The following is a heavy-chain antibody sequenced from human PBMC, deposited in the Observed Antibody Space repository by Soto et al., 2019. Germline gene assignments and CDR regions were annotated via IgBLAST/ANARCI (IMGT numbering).Heavy chain of an antibody. J-gene: IGHJ3*01. V-gene: IGHV3-23*01. CDR1: GFSFRNYD. Sequence: QKISCAASGFSFRNYDMNWVRQAPGKGLEWVSDISSSGGSASYADSVQGRFTISRDNSNNTLYLQMNSLRAEDTAIYSCVREASGWYSRGSFDFWGRGTMVTVSS. CDR3: VREASGWYSRGSFDF. CDR2: ISSSGGSA. D-gene: IGHD6-19*01.